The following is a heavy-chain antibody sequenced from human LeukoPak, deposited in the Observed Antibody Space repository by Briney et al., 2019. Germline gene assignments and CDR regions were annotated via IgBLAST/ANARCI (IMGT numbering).Heavy chain of an antibody. CDR3: ARVPYFYDSRGYGPDFDY. CDR1: GGSISSGGYY. Sequence: SETLSLTCTVSGGSISSGGYYWSWIRQHPGKGLEWIGYIYYSGSTYYNPSLKGRVTISVDTSKNQFSLKLSSVTAAATAVYYCARVPYFYDSRGYGPDFDYWGQGTLVTVSS. CDR2: IYYSGST. V-gene: IGHV4-31*03. D-gene: IGHD3-22*01. J-gene: IGHJ4*02.